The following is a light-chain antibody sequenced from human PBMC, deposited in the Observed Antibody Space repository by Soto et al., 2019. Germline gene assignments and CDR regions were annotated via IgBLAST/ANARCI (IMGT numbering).Light chain of an antibody. Sequence: DIQLTQSPSSLSASVGDRVTITCRARQSISNFLNWYQQKPGQAPKLLISSASNVQSGVPSRFSGRGSGTEFTLTISGLQPEDSASYCCQQSYNFPRTFGQGTKVEI. J-gene: IGKJ1*01. CDR3: QQSYNFPRT. V-gene: IGKV1-39*01. CDR1: QSISNF. CDR2: SAS.